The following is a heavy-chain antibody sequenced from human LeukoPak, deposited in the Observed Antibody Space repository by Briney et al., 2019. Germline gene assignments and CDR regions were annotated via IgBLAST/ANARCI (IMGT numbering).Heavy chain of an antibody. V-gene: IGHV3-20*04. CDR1: GGSFSGYY. CDR3: ARGLGGYAF. D-gene: IGHD3-16*01. CDR2: INWNGGST. J-gene: IGHJ4*02. Sequence: ETLSLTCAVYGGSFSGYYWSWVRQAPGKGLEWVSGINWNGGSTGYADSVKGRFTISRDNAKNSLYLQMNSLRAEDTALYYCARGLGGYAFWGQGTLVTVSS.